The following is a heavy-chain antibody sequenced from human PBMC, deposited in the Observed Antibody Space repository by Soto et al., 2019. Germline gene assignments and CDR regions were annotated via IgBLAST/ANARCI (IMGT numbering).Heavy chain of an antibody. CDR1: GFTVSSNY. D-gene: IGHD6-6*01. Sequence: GGSLRLSCAASGFTVSSNYMSWVRQAPGKGLEWVSVIYSGGSTYYADSVKGRFTISRDNSKNTLYLQMNSLRAEDTAVYYCARDRVSSTGDEFDYWGQGTLVTVSS. J-gene: IGHJ4*02. V-gene: IGHV3-66*01. CDR2: IYSGGST. CDR3: ARDRVSSTGDEFDY.